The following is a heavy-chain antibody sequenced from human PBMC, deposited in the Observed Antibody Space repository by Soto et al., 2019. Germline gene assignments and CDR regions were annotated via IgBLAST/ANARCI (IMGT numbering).Heavy chain of an antibody. CDR2: INQGGSEK. CDR3: ARARGWDIVIVPAASDY. J-gene: IGHJ4*02. D-gene: IGHD2-2*01. Sequence: GGSLGLSCAASGFTYSGYWMNWVRQAPGKGPEWVANINQGGSEKHYVDSVKGRFTISRDNAKNSLFLQMNSLRAEDTAVYYCARARGWDIVIVPAASDYWGQGALVTVSS. V-gene: IGHV3-7*01. CDR1: GFTYSGYW.